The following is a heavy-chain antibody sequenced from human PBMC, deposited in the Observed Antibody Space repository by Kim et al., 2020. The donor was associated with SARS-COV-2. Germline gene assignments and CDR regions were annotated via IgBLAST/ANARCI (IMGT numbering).Heavy chain of an antibody. J-gene: IGHJ4*02. Sequence: KYSQKVQGRVTITSETSASKAYLGLSGLRSEDTAVYYCARDQYSSSDFDYWGQGTLVTVSS. D-gene: IGHD6-13*01. V-gene: IGHV1-3*01. CDR3: ARDQYSSSDFDY.